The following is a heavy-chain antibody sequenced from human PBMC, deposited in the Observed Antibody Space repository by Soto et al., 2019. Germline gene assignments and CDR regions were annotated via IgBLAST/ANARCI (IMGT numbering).Heavy chain of an antibody. D-gene: IGHD4-17*01. CDR2: INHSGST. J-gene: IGHJ4*02. CDR1: GGSFSGYY. CDR3: ARGVKLRWKLRDIWFDY. V-gene: IGHV4-34*01. Sequence: LSLTCAVYGGSFSGYYWSWIRQPPGKGLEWIGEINHSGSTNYNPSLKSRVTISVDTSKNQFSLKLSSVTAADTAVYYCARGVKLRWKLRDIWFDYWGQGTLVTVSS.